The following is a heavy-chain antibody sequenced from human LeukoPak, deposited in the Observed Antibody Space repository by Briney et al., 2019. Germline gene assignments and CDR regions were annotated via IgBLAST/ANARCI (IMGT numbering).Heavy chain of an antibody. J-gene: IGHJ4*02. CDR3: ASGSGWSITGYSGTGTYFDY. CDR1: GGTFSSYA. V-gene: IGHV1-69*13. CDR2: IIPIFGTA. D-gene: IGHD1-26*01. Sequence: ASVKVSCKASGGTFSSYAISWVRQAPGQGLEWMGGIIPIFGTANYAQKFQGRVTITADESTSTAYMELSSLRSEDTAVYYCASGSGWSITGYSGTGTYFDYWGQGTLVTVSS.